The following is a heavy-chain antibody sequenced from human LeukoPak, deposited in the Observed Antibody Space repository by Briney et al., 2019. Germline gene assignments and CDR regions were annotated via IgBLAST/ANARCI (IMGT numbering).Heavy chain of an antibody. Sequence: SETLSLTCAVYGGSFSGYYWSWIRQPPGKGLEWIGEVNHSGSTNYNPSLKSRVTISVDTSKNQFSLKLRSLTAADTAVYYCARTTEGGYTYGYFYYYYMDVWGKGTTVTISS. CDR1: GGSFSGYY. CDR3: ARTTEGGYTYGYFYYYYMDV. CDR2: VNHSGST. V-gene: IGHV4-34*01. J-gene: IGHJ6*03. D-gene: IGHD5-18*01.